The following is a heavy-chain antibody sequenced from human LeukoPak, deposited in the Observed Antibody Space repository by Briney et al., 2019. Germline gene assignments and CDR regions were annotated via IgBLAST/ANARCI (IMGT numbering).Heavy chain of an antibody. CDR1: GGSISSGDYY. J-gene: IGHJ4*02. Sequence: SQTLSLTCTVSGGSISSGDYYWSWIRQPPGKGLEWIGYIYYSGSTYYNPSLKSRVTISVDTSKNQFSLELSSVTAADTAVYYCARLAYYDYVWGSYRFDYWGQGTLVTVSS. CDR3: ARLAYYDYVWGSYRFDY. D-gene: IGHD3-16*02. V-gene: IGHV4-30-4*08. CDR2: IYYSGST.